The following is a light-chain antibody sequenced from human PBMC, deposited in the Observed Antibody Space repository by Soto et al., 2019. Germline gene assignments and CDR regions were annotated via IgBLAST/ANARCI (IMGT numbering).Light chain of an antibody. CDR3: SSYTSSSTLYV. J-gene: IGLJ1*01. V-gene: IGLV2-14*01. CDR2: EVS. CDR1: SSDVGGYKD. Sequence: QSALPQPASVTGSPGPSITISCTGTSSDVGGYKDVSWYQQHPGKAPKLMIYEVSYRPSGVSNRFSGSKSGNTASLTISGLQAEDEADYYCSSYTSSSTLYVFGTGTKLTVL.